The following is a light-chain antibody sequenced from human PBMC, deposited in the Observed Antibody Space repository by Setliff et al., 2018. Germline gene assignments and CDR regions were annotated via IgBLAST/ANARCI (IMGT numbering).Light chain of an antibody. CDR1: SSDVGNYNL. CDR3: CSYTSSDTYV. J-gene: IGLJ1*01. V-gene: IGLV2-23*02. CDR2: GVS. Sequence: QSALAQPPSASGSPGQSITISCTGSSSDVGNYNLVSWYQQYPGKLPKLMIYGVSKRPSGVSNRFSGSKSGNTASLTISGLQTEDEADYYCCSYTSSDTYVVGSGTKV.